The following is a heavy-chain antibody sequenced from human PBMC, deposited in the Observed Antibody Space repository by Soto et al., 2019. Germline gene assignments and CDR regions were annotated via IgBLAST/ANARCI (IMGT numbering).Heavy chain of an antibody. D-gene: IGHD6-13*01. CDR1: GDSIGRGAYY. Sequence: SETLSLTCSVSGDSIGRGAYYWTWIRQHPAQGLEWIGYIYYRGNTYYNPSLESRVSISLDTSKNRFSLKLTSVTAADTAVYYCARSGHGSTEFDPCGQGTRVPVS. V-gene: IGHV4-31*03. CDR2: IYYRGNT. CDR3: ARSGHGSTEFDP. J-gene: IGHJ5*02.